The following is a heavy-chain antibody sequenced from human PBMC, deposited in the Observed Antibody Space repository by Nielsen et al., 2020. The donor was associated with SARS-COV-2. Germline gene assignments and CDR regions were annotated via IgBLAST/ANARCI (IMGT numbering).Heavy chain of an antibody. Sequence: GGSLRLSCAASGFTFSTYDMNWVRQAPGKGLEWVAFIRSRANTQYYADSVKGRFTISRDNSKNSLYLEMNSLRVEDTAVYYCVKWVQLDLGYYYHGMDVWGQGTTVTVSS. CDR2: IRSRANTQ. V-gene: IGHV3-48*03. J-gene: IGHJ6*02. CDR1: GFTFSTYD. D-gene: IGHD6-6*01. CDR3: VKWVQLDLGYYYHGMDV.